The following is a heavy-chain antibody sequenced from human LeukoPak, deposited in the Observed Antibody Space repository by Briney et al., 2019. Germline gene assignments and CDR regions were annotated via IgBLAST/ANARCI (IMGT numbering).Heavy chain of an antibody. CDR2: INPSGGST. Sequence: GASVRVSCKASGYTFTSYYMHWVRQAPGQGLEWMGIINPSGGSTSYAQKFQGRVTMTRDMSTSTVYMELGSLRSEDTAVYYCARDGPGSSGCRGLGYWGQGTLVTVSS. J-gene: IGHJ4*02. CDR3: ARDGPGSSGCRGLGY. V-gene: IGHV1-46*01. D-gene: IGHD6-19*01. CDR1: GYTFTSYY.